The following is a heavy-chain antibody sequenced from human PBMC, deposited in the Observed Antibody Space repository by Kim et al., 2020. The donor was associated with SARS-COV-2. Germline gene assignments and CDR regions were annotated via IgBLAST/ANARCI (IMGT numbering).Heavy chain of an antibody. D-gene: IGHD6-19*01. CDR3: ARVQVAGTGDY. J-gene: IGHJ4*02. Sequence: NYAQKLQGRVTMTTDTSTSTAYMELRRLRSDDTAVYYCARVQVAGTGDYWGQGTLVTVSS. V-gene: IGHV1-18*01.